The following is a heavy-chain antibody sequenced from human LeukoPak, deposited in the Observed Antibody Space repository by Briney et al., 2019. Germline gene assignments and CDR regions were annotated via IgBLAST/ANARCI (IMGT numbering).Heavy chain of an antibody. V-gene: IGHV3-21*01. CDR3: ASPKRPPYYGLDY. D-gene: IGHD1-26*01. J-gene: IGHJ4*02. CDR2: ISSSSSYT. Sequence: GGSLRLSCAASGFTFSSYSMNWVRQAPGKGLEWVSYISSSSSYTYYADAVKGRFTISRDNAKNSLYLQMNSLRAEDTAVYYCASPKRPPYYGLDYWGQGTLVTVSS. CDR1: GFTFSSYS.